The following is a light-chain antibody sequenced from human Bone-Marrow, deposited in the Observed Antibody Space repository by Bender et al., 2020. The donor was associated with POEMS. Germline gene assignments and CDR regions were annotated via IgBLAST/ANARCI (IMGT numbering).Light chain of an antibody. CDR1: SGHSSYS. J-gene: IGLJ3*02. Sequence: QLVLTQSPSASASLGASVKLTCTLSSGHSSYSIAWHQQQPQKGPRYLMKVNNDGRHNKGDGIPDRFSASSSGAERYLSISSLQSEDEADYYCQTWGTGPLVFGGGTKLTVL. CDR2: VNNDGRH. V-gene: IGLV4-69*01. CDR3: QTWGTGPLV.